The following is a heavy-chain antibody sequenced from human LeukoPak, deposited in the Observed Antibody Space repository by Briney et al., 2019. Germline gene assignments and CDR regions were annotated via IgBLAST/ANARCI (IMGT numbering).Heavy chain of an antibody. V-gene: IGHV3-48*03. CDR1: GFTFSSYE. D-gene: IGHD5-24*01. CDR2: ISSSGSTI. J-gene: IGHJ4*02. Sequence: PGGSLRLSCAASGFTFSSYEMNWVRQAPGKGLEWVSYISSSGSTIYYADSVKGRFTISRDNAKNSLYLQMNSLRAEDTAVYYCARSGLRDGYNPGGDYWGQGTLVTVSS. CDR3: ARSGLRDGYNPGGDY.